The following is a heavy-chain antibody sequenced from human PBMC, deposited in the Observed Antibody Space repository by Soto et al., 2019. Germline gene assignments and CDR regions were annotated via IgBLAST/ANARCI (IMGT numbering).Heavy chain of an antibody. CDR1: GGSFRGYY. D-gene: IGHD6-13*01. CDR2: INHSGAT. Sequence: QVHLQQWGAGLLKSSETLSLTCAVYGGSFRGYYWSWIRQSPGKGLEWIGEINHSGATTYNSSRKNRVTLSVDTSTKQYSLRLTSVTAADTAVYYCASGLLGIGASGAVAWFDPWGPGTLVTVSS. CDR3: ASGLLGIGASGAVAWFDP. J-gene: IGHJ5*02. V-gene: IGHV4-34*02.